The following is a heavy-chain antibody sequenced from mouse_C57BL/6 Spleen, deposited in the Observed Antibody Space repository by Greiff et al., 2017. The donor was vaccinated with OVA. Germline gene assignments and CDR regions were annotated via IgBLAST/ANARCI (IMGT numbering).Heavy chain of an antibody. J-gene: IGHJ4*01. V-gene: IGHV3-6*01. CDR1: GYSITSGYY. CDR3: ARDIVASMDY. D-gene: IGHD1-1*01. Sequence: EVHLVESGPGLVKPSQSLSLTCSVTGYSITSGYYWNWIRQFPGNKLEWMGYISYDGSNNYNPSLKNRISITRDTSKNQFFLKLNSVTTEDTATYYCARDIVASMDYWGQGTSVTVSS. CDR2: ISYDGSN.